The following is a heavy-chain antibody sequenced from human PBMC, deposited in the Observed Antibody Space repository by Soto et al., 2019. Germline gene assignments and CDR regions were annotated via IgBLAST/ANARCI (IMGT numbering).Heavy chain of an antibody. D-gene: IGHD6-13*01. CDR3: ARVLKAAAGSNTFDP. CDR2: ISAYNGNT. J-gene: IGHJ5*02. Sequence: ASVKVSCKVSGYTFTSYGISWVRQAPGQGLEWMGWISAYNGNTNYAQKLQGRVTMTTDTSTSTAYMELRSLRSDDTAVYYCARVLKAAAGSNTFDPWGQGTLVTVSS. CDR1: GYTFTSYG. V-gene: IGHV1-18*01.